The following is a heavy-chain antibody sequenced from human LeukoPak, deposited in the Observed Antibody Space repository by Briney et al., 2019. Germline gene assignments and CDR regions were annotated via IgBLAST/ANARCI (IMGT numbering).Heavy chain of an antibody. J-gene: IGHJ4*02. Sequence: SETLSLTCAVYGGSFSGYYWSWIRQPPGKGLEWIGEINHSGSTNYNPSLKSRVTISVDTSKNQFSLKLSSVTAADTAVYYCARGHYDSSGSWGCWGQGTLVTVSS. CDR3: ARGHYDSSGSWGC. D-gene: IGHD3-22*01. V-gene: IGHV4-34*01. CDR1: GGSFSGYY. CDR2: INHSGST.